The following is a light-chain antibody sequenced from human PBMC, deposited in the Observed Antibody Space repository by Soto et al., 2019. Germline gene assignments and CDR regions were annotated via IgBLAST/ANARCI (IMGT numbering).Light chain of an antibody. J-gene: IGKJ1*01. CDR2: GTS. CDR1: QSVSSSY. CDR3: QQYGSSSWT. Sequence: EIVLTQSPGTLSLSPGERAILSCRASQSVSSSYLAWYQQKPGQAPWLLIYGTSSRATAIPDRFSGSRSWTDFTLTIRRLEPEDFAVYYCQQYGSSSWTFGQGTKVQIK. V-gene: IGKV3-20*01.